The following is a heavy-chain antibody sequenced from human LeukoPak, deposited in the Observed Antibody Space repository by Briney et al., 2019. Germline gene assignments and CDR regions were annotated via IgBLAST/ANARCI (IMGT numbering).Heavy chain of an antibody. V-gene: IGHV3-30-3*01. CDR2: TSYDGSNK. D-gene: IGHD3-22*01. J-gene: IGHJ4*02. Sequence: PGRSLRLSCTASGFTFSNYAMHWVRQAPGKGLEWVAVTSYDGSNKYYADSVKGRSTISRDNSKNKLYLQMNSLRAEDTAVYYCARDHNIHDSTGYFAFWGQGTLVTVSS. CDR3: ARDHNIHDSTGYFAF. CDR1: GFTFSNYA.